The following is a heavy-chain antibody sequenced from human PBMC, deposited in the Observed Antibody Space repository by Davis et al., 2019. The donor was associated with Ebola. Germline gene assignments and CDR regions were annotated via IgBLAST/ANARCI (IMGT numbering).Heavy chain of an antibody. CDR1: GFTFSNYW. D-gene: IGHD6-13*01. Sequence: HTGGSLRLSCAASGFTFSNYWMHWVRQAPGKGLVWVSRIYTDGISTIYADSVKGRFTISRDSSRNTLHLQMNSLRVEDTAIYYCVKDTSSIWFDVWGQGTTVTVSS. J-gene: IGHJ3*01. CDR3: VKDTSSIWFDV. V-gene: IGHV3-74*01. CDR2: IYTDGIST.